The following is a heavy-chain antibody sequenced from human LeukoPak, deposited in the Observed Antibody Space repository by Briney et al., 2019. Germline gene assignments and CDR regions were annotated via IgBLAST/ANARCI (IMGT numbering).Heavy chain of an antibody. Sequence: GGSLRLSCAASGFTSSSYWMHWVRQAPGKGLVWVSRINSDGSNTNYADSVKGRSTISRDNAKNTVYLQMNSLRAEDTAVYYRARGRGPYGWFDPWGQGTLVTVS. J-gene: IGHJ5*02. CDR2: INSDGSNT. V-gene: IGHV3-74*01. CDR1: GFTSSSYW. CDR3: ARGRGPYGWFDP. D-gene: IGHD3-10*01.